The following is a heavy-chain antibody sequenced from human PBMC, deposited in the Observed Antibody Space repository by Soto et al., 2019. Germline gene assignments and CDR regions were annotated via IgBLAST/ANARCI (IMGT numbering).Heavy chain of an antibody. CDR1: GRSMSSNY. J-gene: IGHJ4*02. Sequence: LSLTCSVSGRSMSSNYWSWIRQSPDKGLEWLGYVFYGGTDYNPSLGGRVSMSVETSKSQFSLKLTSVTVADTTVYYCASYRGALYFESWGPGILVTVSS. CDR2: VFYGGT. V-gene: IGHV4-59*01. CDR3: ASYRGALYFES. D-gene: IGHD3-16*01.